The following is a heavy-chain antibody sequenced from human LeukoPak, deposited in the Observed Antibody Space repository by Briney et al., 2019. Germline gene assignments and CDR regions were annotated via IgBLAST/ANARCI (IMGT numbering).Heavy chain of an antibody. CDR2: ISHNGLST. CDR1: GFTFSRYV. CDR3: ASRTDCTNTSCPSAFDL. Sequence: PGGSLRLSCAASGFTFSRYVMHWVRQAPGKGLEYVSAISHNGLSTYYVDSVKGRFTISRDNSKNMLYLHMGSLRVEDLAVYYCASRTDCTNTSCPSAFDLWGQGTMVIVSS. D-gene: IGHD2-2*01. J-gene: IGHJ3*01. V-gene: IGHV3-64*02.